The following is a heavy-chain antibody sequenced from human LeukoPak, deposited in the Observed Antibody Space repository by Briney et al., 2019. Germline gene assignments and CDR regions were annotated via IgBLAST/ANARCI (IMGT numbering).Heavy chain of an antibody. CDR2: ISSSSSYI. D-gene: IGHD3-9*01. V-gene: IGHV3-21*01. CDR3: ARDKDILTGSFDY. J-gene: IGHJ4*02. Sequence: PGGSLRLSCAASGFTFSSYEMNWVRQAPGKGLEWVSSISSSSSYIYYADSVKGRFTISRDNAKNSLYLQMNSLGAEYTAVYYCARDKDILTGSFDYWGQGTLVTVSS. CDR1: GFTFSSYE.